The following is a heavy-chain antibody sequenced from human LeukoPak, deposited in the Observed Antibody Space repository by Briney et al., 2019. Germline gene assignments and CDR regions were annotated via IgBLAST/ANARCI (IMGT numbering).Heavy chain of an antibody. CDR2: IDPSDSYT. CDR3: ARPLGNGWYSDY. Sequence: GESLKISCKGSGYSFTSYWISWVRQMPGKGLEWMGRIDPSDSYTNYSPSFQGHVTISADKSISTAYLQWGSLKASDTAMYYCARPLGNGWYSDYWGQGTLVTVSS. J-gene: IGHJ4*02. D-gene: IGHD6-19*01. CDR1: GYSFTSYW. V-gene: IGHV5-10-1*01.